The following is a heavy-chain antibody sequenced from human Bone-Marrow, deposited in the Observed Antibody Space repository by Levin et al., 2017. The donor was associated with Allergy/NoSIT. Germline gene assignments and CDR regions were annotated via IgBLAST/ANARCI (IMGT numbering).Heavy chain of an antibody. D-gene: IGHD2-21*02. Sequence: RSQTLSLTCAVYGGSLSGYYWSWIRQPPGKGLEWIGEINHSASTNYNPSLKSRVTISIDTSKNQFSLKLSSVTAADTAVYYCATQGSEGDLAGGDYWGQGTLVTVSS. CDR2: INHSAST. V-gene: IGHV4-34*01. J-gene: IGHJ4*02. CDR3: ATQGSEGDLAGGDY. CDR1: GGSLSGYY.